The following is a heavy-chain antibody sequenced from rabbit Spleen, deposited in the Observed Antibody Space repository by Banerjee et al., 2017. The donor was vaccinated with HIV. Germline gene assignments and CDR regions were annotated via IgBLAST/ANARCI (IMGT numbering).Heavy chain of an antibody. CDR1: GFDFSTYY. V-gene: IGHV1S40*01. CDR3: ARNYVNAFDP. J-gene: IGHJ2*01. Sequence: QELVESGGGLVQPGGSLRLSCKASGFDFSTYYMSWVRQAPGKGLEWIACIDTNDGDTDYANWPKGRFTISKTSSTTVTLQMTSLTAADTATYFCARNYVNAFDPWARGPWSPS. CDR2: IDTNDGDT. D-gene: IGHD1-1*01.